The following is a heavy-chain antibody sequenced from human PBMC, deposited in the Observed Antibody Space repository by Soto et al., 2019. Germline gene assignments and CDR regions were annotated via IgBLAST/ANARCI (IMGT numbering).Heavy chain of an antibody. CDR2: IKQDGSEK. CDR1: GFTFSSYW. Sequence: GGSLRLSCAASGFTFSSYWMSWVRQAPGKGLEWVANIKQDGSEKYYVDSVKGRFTISRDNAKNSLYLQMNSLRAEDAAVYYCARVTIAVAGTPYSYYCMDYWGQGTTVTVSS. D-gene: IGHD6-19*01. J-gene: IGHJ6*02. CDR3: ARVTIAVAGTPYSYYCMDY. V-gene: IGHV3-7*04.